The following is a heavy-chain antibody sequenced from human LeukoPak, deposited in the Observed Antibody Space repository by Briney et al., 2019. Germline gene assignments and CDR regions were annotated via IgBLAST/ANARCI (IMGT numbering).Heavy chain of an antibody. D-gene: IGHD6-13*01. J-gene: IGHJ5*02. CDR2: IYNSGST. CDR1: GVSVSSDNYY. CDR3: ARGRFSSSWYIFDP. V-gene: IGHV4-61*01. Sequence: PSETLSLTCTVTGVSVSSDNYYWSWIRQPPGKGLEWIGYIYNSGSTNYSPSLKTRVTMSADTSKNQLSLKLSAVTAADTAVYYCARGRFSSSWYIFDPWGQGALVTVSS.